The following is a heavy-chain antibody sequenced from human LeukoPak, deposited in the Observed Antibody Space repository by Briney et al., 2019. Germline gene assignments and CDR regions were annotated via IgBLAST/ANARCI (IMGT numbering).Heavy chain of an antibody. D-gene: IGHD6-19*01. CDR3: ARVTRVGYSSGWSRMDV. J-gene: IGHJ6*04. V-gene: IGHV4-34*01. Sequence: SETLSLTCAVHGGSSSGYYWSWIRQPPGKGLEWIGEINHSGSTNYNPSLKSRVTISVDTSKNQFSLRLSSVTAADTAVYYCARVTRVGYSSGWSRMDVWGKGTTVTVSS. CDR2: INHSGST. CDR1: GGSSSGYY.